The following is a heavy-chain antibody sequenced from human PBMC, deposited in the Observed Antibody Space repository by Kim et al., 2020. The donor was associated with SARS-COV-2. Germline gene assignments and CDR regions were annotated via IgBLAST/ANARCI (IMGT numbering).Heavy chain of an antibody. Sequence: GGSLRLSCAASGFRSSNYYVNWVRQRPGKGLEWVSRICNDGGVTHYADSVRGRFTMSRDSAENTVYLQMNSLSAEDTAVYFCARGIFRDGFDVWGQGTTVSVSS. CDR1: GFRSSNYY. CDR2: ICNDGGVT. V-gene: IGHV3-74*01. J-gene: IGHJ6*02. D-gene: IGHD2-15*01. CDR3: ARGIFRDGFDV.